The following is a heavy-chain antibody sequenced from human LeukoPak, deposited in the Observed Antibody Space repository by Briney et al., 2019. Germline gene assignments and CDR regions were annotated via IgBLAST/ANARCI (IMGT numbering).Heavy chain of an antibody. Sequence: GGSLRLSCAASGFTFSSYAMHWVRQAPGKGLEYVSAISSNGGSTYYANSVKGRFTISRDHPKNTLYMQLNSLRAEDTAVYFYAKRGVVIRVILVGFHKEAYYFDSWGQGALVTVSS. V-gene: IGHV3-64*01. J-gene: IGHJ4*02. D-gene: IGHD3-22*01. CDR3: AKRGVVIRVILVGFHKEAYYFDS. CDR2: ISSNGGST. CDR1: GFTFSSYA.